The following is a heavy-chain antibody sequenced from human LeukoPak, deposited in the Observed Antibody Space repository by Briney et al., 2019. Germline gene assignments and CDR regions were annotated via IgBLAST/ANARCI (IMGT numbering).Heavy chain of an antibody. CDR2: ISSRGSTT. CDR1: GIPFSDYY. D-gene: IGHD3-10*01. V-gene: IGHV3-11*01. J-gene: IGHJ4*02. Sequence: PGGSLRLSCAASGIPFSDYYMSWIRQAPGKGLEWVSYISSRGSTTYYADSVKGRFTISRDNAKNSLYLQMNSLRAEDTAMYYCARYGSGSNFDYWGQGTLVTVSS. CDR3: ARYGSGSNFDY.